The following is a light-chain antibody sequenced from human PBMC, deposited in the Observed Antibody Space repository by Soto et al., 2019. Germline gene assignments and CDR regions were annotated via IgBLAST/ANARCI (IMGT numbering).Light chain of an antibody. CDR1: QSISTS. V-gene: IGKV1-5*03. Sequence: DIQLTQSPSTLSASVGDSVTITCRASQSISTSLAWYQQKPGKAPKLLIYKASSLESGVPSRFSGSGSGTEFTLTISSLQPDDFATYYCQQYNNSFGQGTRLEI. J-gene: IGKJ5*01. CDR3: QQYNNS. CDR2: KAS.